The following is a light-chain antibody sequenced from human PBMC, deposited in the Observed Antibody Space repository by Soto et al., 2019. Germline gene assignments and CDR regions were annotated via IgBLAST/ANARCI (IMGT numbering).Light chain of an antibody. CDR2: DAS. V-gene: IGKV1-5*01. Sequence: QIDQSSFPLSASVRERININCRASQRVSSWLAWYQQKPGKAPKVLIYDASILESGVPSRFSGSGSGTEFTLTISSLQPDDFATYYCQQYNRYWTFGQGTKV. J-gene: IGKJ1*01. CDR3: QQYNRYWT. CDR1: QRVSSW.